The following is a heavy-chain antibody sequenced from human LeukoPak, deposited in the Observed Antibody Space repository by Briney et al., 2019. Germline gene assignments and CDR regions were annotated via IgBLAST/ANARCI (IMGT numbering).Heavy chain of an antibody. V-gene: IGHV1-69*13. D-gene: IGHD4-17*01. CDR1: GGTFSSYA. CDR2: IIPIFGTA. CDR3: ARADYGDYQFDY. Sequence: SVKVSCKASGGTFSSYAISWVRQAPGQGLEWMEGIIPIFGTANYAQKFQGRVTITADESTSTAYMELSSLRSEDTAVYYCARADYGDYQFDYWGQGTLVTVSS. J-gene: IGHJ4*02.